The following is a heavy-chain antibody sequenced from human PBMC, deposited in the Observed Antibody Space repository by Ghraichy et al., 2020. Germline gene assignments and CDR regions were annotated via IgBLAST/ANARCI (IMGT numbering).Heavy chain of an antibody. CDR1: GYTFTGYY. J-gene: IGHJ4*02. CDR3: ARGDCSDNSCYSFDS. D-gene: IGHD2-15*01. V-gene: IGHV1-2*02. CDR2: INPRSGDT. Sequence: ASVKVSCKASGYTFTGYYIHWVRQAPGQGLEWLGWINPRSGDTNYAQKFQGRVTMTGDTPISTVYMDLSGLRSDDTAIYYCARGDCSDNSCYSFDSWGQGTLVTVSS.